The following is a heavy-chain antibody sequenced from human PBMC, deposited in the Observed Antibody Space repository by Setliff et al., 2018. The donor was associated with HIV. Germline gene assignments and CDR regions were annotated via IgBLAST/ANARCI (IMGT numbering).Heavy chain of an antibody. V-gene: IGHV4-61*09. CDR3: ARQGYCSGGSCYWFDP. J-gene: IGHJ5*02. Sequence: SETLSLTCTVSGASISSGGDYWTWIRQPAGKGLEWIGHVYTSGSATYNPSLRSRLTMSIDTSSGQFSLRLTSVTAADTAVYYCARQGYCSGGSCYWFDPWGQGTLVTVSS. D-gene: IGHD2-15*01. CDR2: VYTSGSA. CDR1: GASISSGGDY.